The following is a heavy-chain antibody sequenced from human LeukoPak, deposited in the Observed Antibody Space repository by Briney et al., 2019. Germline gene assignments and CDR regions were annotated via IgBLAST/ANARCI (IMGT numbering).Heavy chain of an antibody. CDR2: ISQTGSSI. CDR1: GFTFSDHY. D-gene: IGHD7-27*01. CDR3: ARGHWGLDY. J-gene: IGHJ4*02. V-gene: IGHV3-11*01. Sequence: GGSLRLSCAASGFTFSDHYMSWILQAPGKGLESISYISQTGSSIYYADSVEGRFTISRDNAKNSLYLQMNSLRAEDTAVYYCARGHWGLDYWGQGALVTVSS.